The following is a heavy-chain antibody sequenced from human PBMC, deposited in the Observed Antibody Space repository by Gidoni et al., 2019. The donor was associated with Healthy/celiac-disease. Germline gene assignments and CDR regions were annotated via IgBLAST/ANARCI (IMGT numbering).Heavy chain of an antibody. CDR2: ISGDGGST. CDR1: GFTFDDYA. Sequence: EVQLVESGGGVVQPGGSLRLSCAASGFTFDDYAMPWVRQAPGKGLEGVSLISGDGGSTYYADSVKGRFTISRDNSKNSLYLQMNSLRTEDTALYYCAKGVYEPYYYDSSGPDDAFDIWGQGTMVTVSS. V-gene: IGHV3-43*02. D-gene: IGHD3-22*01. CDR3: AKGVYEPYYYDSSGPDDAFDI. J-gene: IGHJ3*02.